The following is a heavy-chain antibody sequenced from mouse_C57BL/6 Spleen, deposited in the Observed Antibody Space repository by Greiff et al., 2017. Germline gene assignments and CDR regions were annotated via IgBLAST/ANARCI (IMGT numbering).Heavy chain of an antibody. CDR3: AGGKDSYDCDY. D-gene: IGHD2-12*01. CDR1: GYTFTSYW. Sequence: QVQLKESGAELAKPGASVKLSCKASGYTFTSYWMHWVKQRPGQGLEWIGYINPSSGYTTYNQKFKDKATLTADKSSSTAYMQLSSLTYEDSAVYYCAGGKDSYDCDYWGQGTTLTVSS. V-gene: IGHV1-7*01. CDR2: INPSSGYT. J-gene: IGHJ2*01.